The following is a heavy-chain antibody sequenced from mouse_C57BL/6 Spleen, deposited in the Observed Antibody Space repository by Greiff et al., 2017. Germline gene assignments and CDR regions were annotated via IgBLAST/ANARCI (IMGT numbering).Heavy chain of an antibody. Sequence: EVQLQESGPGLVKPSQSLSLTCSVTGYSITSGYYWNWIRQFPGNKLEWMGYISYDGSNNYNPSLKNRISITRDTSKNQFFLKLNSVTTEDTATYYCARDMYDGYYGGNAMDYWGQGTSVTVSS. D-gene: IGHD2-3*01. CDR2: ISYDGSN. CDR3: ARDMYDGYYGGNAMDY. CDR1: GYSITSGYY. J-gene: IGHJ4*01. V-gene: IGHV3-6*01.